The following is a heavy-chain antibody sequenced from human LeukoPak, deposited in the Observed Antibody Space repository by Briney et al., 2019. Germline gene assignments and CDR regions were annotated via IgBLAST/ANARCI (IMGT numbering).Heavy chain of an antibody. V-gene: IGHV3-23*01. D-gene: IGHD3-9*01. CDR1: GFTFSSYA. J-gene: IGHJ4*02. CDR2: ISGSGAGT. CDR3: AKENFDWLSYFDY. Sequence: GGSLRLSCAASGFTFSSYAMSWVRQAPGKGLEWVTGISGSGAGTYYADSVKGRFTISRDNPKNTLYLQMNSLRAEDTAVYYCAKENFDWLSYFDYWGQGTLVTVSS.